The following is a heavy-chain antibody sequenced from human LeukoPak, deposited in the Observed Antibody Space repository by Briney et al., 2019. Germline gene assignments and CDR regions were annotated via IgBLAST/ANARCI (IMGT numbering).Heavy chain of an antibody. J-gene: IGHJ4*02. CDR1: GYTFTSYA. D-gene: IGHD4-23*01. V-gene: IGHV7-4-1*02. Sequence: ASVKVSCKASGYTFTSYAMNWVRQAPGQGLEWMGWINTNTGNPTYAQGFTGRFVFSLDTSVSTAYLQISSLKAEDTAVYYCARVHRGKSYPPGDLGYWGQGTLVTVSS. CDR2: INTNTGNP. CDR3: ARVHRGKSYPPGDLGY.